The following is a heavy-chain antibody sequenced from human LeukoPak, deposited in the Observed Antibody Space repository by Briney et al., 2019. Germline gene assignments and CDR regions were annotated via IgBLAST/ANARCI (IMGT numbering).Heavy chain of an antibody. V-gene: IGHV3-11*04. CDR3: ASGRVAARKGFDY. CDR1: GFIFSDYY. J-gene: IGHJ4*02. D-gene: IGHD6-13*01. Sequence: GGSLRLSCAASGFIFSDYYMSWIRQAPGKGLEWVSYISSSGSTIYYADSVKGRFTISRDNAKNSLYLQMNSLRAEDTAVYYCASGRVAARKGFDYWGQGTLVTVSS. CDR2: ISSSGSTI.